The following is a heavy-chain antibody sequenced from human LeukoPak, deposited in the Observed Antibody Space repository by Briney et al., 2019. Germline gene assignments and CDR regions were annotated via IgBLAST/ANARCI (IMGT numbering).Heavy chain of an antibody. CDR3: ARHLRVYAFDY. D-gene: IGHD2-8*01. CDR2: IHSTGST. Sequence: GGSLRLSCAASGFTVNGKYMSWVRQAPGKGLEWVSVIHSTGSTYYADYVKGRFTVSRDTSSNTVYLQMNSLTAEDTAVYYCARHLRVYAFDYWGQGTLVTVSS. V-gene: IGHV3-66*02. J-gene: IGHJ4*02. CDR1: GFTVNGKY.